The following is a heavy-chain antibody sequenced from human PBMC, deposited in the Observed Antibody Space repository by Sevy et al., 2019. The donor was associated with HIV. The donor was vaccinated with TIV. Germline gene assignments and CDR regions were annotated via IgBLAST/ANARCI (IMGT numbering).Heavy chain of an antibody. D-gene: IGHD6-13*01. CDR3: AKVSIAVAGTNYYYYGMDV. Sequence: GGSLRLSCAASGFSFSSYGMHWVRHAPGKGLEWVAFIRYDGSNKYYADSVKGRFTISRDNSKNTLYLQMNSLRAEDTAVYYCAKVSIAVAGTNYYYYGMDVWGQGTTVTVSS. V-gene: IGHV3-30*02. CDR2: IRYDGSNK. J-gene: IGHJ6*02. CDR1: GFSFSSYG.